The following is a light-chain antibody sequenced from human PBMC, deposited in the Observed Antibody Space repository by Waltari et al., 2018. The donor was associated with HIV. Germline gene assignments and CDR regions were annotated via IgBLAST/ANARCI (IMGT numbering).Light chain of an antibody. CDR1: SLRSYY. CDR3: NSRDSSGNHVV. J-gene: IGLJ2*01. V-gene: IGLV3-19*01. CDR2: GKN. Sequence: GQTVRITCQGDSLRSYYASWYQQKPGQAPVLVIYGKNNRPSGIPDRFSGSSSGNTASLTITGAQAEDEADYYCNSRDSSGNHVVFGGGTKLTVL.